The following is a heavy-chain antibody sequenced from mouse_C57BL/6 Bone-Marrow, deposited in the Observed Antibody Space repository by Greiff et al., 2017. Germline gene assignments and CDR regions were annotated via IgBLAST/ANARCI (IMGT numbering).Heavy chain of an antibody. CDR2: IDPSDSYT. Sequence: QVQLQQSGAELVKPGASVKLSCKASGYTFTSYWMQWVKQRPGQGLEWIGEIDPSDSYTNYNQKFKGKATLTVDTSSSTAYMQLSSLTSEDSAVYYCARGGGYTGAYWGQGTLVTVSA. J-gene: IGHJ3*01. D-gene: IGHD3-1*01. CDR3: ARGGGYTGAY. V-gene: IGHV1-50*01. CDR1: GYTFTSYW.